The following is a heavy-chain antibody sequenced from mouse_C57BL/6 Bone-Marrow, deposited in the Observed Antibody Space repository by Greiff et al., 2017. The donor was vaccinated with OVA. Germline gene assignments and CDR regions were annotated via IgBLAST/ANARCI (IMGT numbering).Heavy chain of an antibody. J-gene: IGHJ4*01. CDR2: IYPGSGST. CDR1: GYTFTSYW. V-gene: IGHV1-55*01. Sequence: VKLQQPGAELVKPGASVKMSCKASGYTFTSYWITWVKQRPGQGLEWIGDIYPGSGSTNYNEKFKSKATLTVDTSSSTAYMQLSSLTSEDSAVYYCARYYGSSCYYAMDYWGQGTSVTVSS. D-gene: IGHD1-1*01. CDR3: ARYYGSSCYYAMDY.